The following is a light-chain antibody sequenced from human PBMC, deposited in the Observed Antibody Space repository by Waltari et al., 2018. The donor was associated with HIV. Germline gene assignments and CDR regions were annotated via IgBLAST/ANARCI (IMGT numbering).Light chain of an antibody. J-gene: IGLJ2*01. Sequence: QAAVTQPHSVSGSLGQSVTLSCTGTSSDVGNNNEVCWYQQSPGTAPKLMIYDVSNRPSGVPDRFSGSKSGNTASLTISGLQAEDEADYYCSSFTTSITVVFGGGTKLTVL. CDR2: DVS. CDR1: SSDVGNNNE. V-gene: IGLV2-18*02. CDR3: SSFTTSITVV.